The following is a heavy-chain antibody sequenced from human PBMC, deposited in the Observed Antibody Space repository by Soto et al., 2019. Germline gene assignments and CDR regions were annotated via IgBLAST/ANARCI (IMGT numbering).Heavy chain of an antibody. J-gene: IGHJ3*01. CDR2: MSTSKTYI. V-gene: IGHV3-48*02. D-gene: IGHD6-19*01. CDR1: VFSFSSYS. Sequence: EVQLVESGGDLVQPGQSLRLSCAASVFSFSSYSMNWVRQAPGKGLEWISYMSTSKTYIWYADSVKGRFTISRDNAKNSLPLQMNSLREEDTAVYYCVRDSGWAFDFWGLGTMVTVSS. CDR3: VRDSGWAFDF.